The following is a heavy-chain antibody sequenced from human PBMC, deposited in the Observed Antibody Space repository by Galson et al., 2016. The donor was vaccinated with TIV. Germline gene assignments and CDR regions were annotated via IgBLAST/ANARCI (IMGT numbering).Heavy chain of an antibody. Sequence: GDSVSSTSAAWNWIRQSPSRGLVWLGRTYYRSTWYNDYAASLKRRITINPDTSKNQFSLQLTSVTPEDAAVYYCAGGAPSVFGVIMTLDYWGQGTLVTVSS. CDR3: AGGAPSVFGVIMTLDY. CDR1: GDSVSSTSAA. D-gene: IGHD3-3*01. J-gene: IGHJ4*02. CDR2: TYYRSTWYN. V-gene: IGHV6-1*01.